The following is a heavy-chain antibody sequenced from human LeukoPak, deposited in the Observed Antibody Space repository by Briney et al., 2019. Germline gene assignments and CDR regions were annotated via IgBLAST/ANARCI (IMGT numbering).Heavy chain of an antibody. CDR1: GGSISSYY. D-gene: IGHD4-11*01. Sequence: SETLSLTCTVSGGSISSYYWSWIRQPPGKGLEWIGYIYYSGSTNYNPSLKSRVTISVDTSKNQFSLKLSSVTAADTAVYYCARMTRDYGMDVWGQGTTVTVSS. CDR3: ARMTRDYGMDV. V-gene: IGHV4-59*01. CDR2: IYYSGST. J-gene: IGHJ6*02.